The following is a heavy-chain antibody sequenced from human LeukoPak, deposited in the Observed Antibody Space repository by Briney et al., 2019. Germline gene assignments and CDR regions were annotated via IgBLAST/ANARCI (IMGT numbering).Heavy chain of an antibody. CDR2: ISGSGGST. CDR3: AVASSSTWYRFDY. J-gene: IGHJ4*02. V-gene: IGHV3-23*01. CDR1: GFTFSSYA. Sequence: PGGSLRLSCAASGFTFSSYAMSWVRQAPGKGLEWVSVISGSGGSTHYAGSVKGRFTISRDNSKNTLYLQMNSLRAEDTAVYYCAVASSSTWYRFDYWGQGTLVTVSS. D-gene: IGHD6-13*01.